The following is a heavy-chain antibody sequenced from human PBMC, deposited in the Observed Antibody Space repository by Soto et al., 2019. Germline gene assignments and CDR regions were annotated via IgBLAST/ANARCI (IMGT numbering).Heavy chain of an antibody. J-gene: IGHJ5*02. D-gene: IGHD3-22*01. CDR3: ASWGGYYDSSGYYYVGP. CDR1: GGSISSSSYY. V-gene: IGHV4-39*01. Sequence: ASETLSLTGTVSGGSISSSSYYWGWIRQPPGKGLEWIGSIYYSGSTYYNPSLKSRVTISVDTSKNQFSLKLSSVTAADTAVYYCASWGGYYDSSGYYYVGPWGQGTLVTVSS. CDR2: IYYSGST.